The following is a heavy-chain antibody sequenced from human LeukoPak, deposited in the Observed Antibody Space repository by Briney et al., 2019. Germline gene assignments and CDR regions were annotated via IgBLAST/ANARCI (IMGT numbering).Heavy chain of an antibody. CDR2: ISYDGSNK. J-gene: IGHJ3*02. V-gene: IGHV3-30*04. Sequence: GGSLRLSCAASGFTFSSYAMHWVRKAPGKGLEWVAVISYDGSNKYYADSVKGRFTISRDNSKNTLYLQMNSLRAEDTAVYYCARDTVTATHNAFDIWGQGTMVTVSS. CDR1: GFTFSSYA. D-gene: IGHD4-17*01. CDR3: ARDTVTATHNAFDI.